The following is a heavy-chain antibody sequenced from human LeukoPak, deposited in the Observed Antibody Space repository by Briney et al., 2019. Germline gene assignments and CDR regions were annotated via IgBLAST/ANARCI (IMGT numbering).Heavy chain of an antibody. CDR1: GGSISSYY. V-gene: IGHV4-59*01. Sequence: SETLSLTCTVSGGSISSYYWSWIRQPPGKGLEWIGYIYYSGSTKYNPSLKSRVTISVDTSKNQFSLKLSSVTAADTAVYYCARGAGDSPSYYYYYYMDVWGKGTTVTVSS. J-gene: IGHJ6*03. CDR2: IYYSGST. CDR3: ARGAGDSPSYYYYYYMDV. D-gene: IGHD3-10*01.